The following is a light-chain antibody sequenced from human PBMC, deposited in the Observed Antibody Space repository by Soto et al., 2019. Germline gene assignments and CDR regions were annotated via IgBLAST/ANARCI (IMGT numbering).Light chain of an antibody. CDR3: SSYTSSSTLLYV. Sequence: QSVLTKPASVSGSPGQSITISCTGTSSDVGGYKYVSWYQQHPGKAPKLMIYEVNNRPSGVSNRFSGSKSGNTASLTISGLQAEDEADYYCSSYTSSSTLLYVVGTGTKV. V-gene: IGLV2-14*01. CDR2: EVN. CDR1: SSDVGGYKY. J-gene: IGLJ1*01.